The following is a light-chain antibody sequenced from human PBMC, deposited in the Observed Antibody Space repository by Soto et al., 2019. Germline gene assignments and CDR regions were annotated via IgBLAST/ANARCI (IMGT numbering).Light chain of an antibody. CDR3: QQYNRMPYT. Sequence: DIQMTQSPSTLSASVGDRVTITCRASQSISSWLAWYQQKPGKAPKLLIYDASSLESGVPSRFSGSGSGTEFTLTISSLQPDDFATYYCQQYNRMPYTFGQGTKLEIK. V-gene: IGKV1-5*01. J-gene: IGKJ2*01. CDR1: QSISSW. CDR2: DAS.